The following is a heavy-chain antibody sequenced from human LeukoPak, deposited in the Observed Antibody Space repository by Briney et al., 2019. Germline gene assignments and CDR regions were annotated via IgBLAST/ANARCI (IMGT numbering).Heavy chain of an antibody. J-gene: IGHJ4*02. CDR1: GITLTNYA. V-gene: IGHV3-23*01. CDR2: ISGGGVGT. CDR3: AKNLRYGSAV. D-gene: IGHD6-19*01. Sequence: GGSLRLSCAASGITLTNYAMSWVRQAPGKGLEYVSLISGGGVGTYYADSVKGRFTISRDSSTNTVFLEMNSLRAEDTALYYCAKNLRYGSAVWGQGTLVTVSS.